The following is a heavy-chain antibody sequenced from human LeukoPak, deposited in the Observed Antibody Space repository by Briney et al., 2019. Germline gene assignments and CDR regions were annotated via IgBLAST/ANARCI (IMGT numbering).Heavy chain of an antibody. CDR3: PGGTGWLFDY. J-gene: IGHJ4*02. CDR1: GLTFTNYW. CDR2: VKQDGSDK. D-gene: IGHD6-19*01. V-gene: IGHV3-7*05. Sequence: GGSLRLSCAASGLTFTNYWMNWVRQAPGKGLEWVANVKQDGSDKYYVDSVKGRFTISKDNAKNSMYLQMNSLRAEDMAAYYCPGGTGWLFDYWGQGTLVTVSS.